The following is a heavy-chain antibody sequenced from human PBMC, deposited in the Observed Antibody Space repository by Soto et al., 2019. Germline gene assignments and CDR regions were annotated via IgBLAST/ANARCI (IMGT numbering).Heavy chain of an antibody. V-gene: IGHV3-21*06. CDR3: ARDSEDLTSNFGY. J-gene: IGHJ4*02. Sequence: EVQLVESGGGLVKPGGSLRLSCAASGLTFTRYSMNWVRQAPGKGLEWVSSISSTTNYIYYGDSMKGRFTISRDNAKNPLYLEMYSLRAEDTAVYYCARDSEDLTSNFGYWGQGTLVTVSS. CDR2: ISSTTNYI. CDR1: GLTFTRYS.